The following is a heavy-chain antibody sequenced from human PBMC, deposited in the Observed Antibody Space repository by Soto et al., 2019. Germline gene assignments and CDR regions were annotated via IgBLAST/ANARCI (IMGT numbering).Heavy chain of an antibody. CDR1: GGSXSSSSYY. CDR3: ARHPTLGAAQAY. D-gene: IGHD6-6*01. CDR2: IYYSGST. J-gene: IGHJ4*02. V-gene: IGHV4-39*01. Sequence: SETLSLTCTVSGGSXSSSSYYWGWIRQPPGKGLEWIGSIYYSGSTYYNPSLKSRVTISVDTSKNQFSLKLSSVTAADTAVYYCARHPTLGAAQAYWGQGTLVTVSS.